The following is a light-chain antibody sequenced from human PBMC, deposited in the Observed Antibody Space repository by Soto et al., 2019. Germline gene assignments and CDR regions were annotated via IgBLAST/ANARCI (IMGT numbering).Light chain of an antibody. CDR2: AAS. V-gene: IGKV1-6*01. CDR3: LQDYNYPRT. CDR1: QAIRND. Sequence: AIQMTQSPSSLSASVGDRVTITCRASQAIRNDLGWYQQKPGKAPKLLIYAASHLHSGVPSRFSGSGADTDFTLTINILQPEDFATYYCLQDYNYPRTFGQGTNLEIK. J-gene: IGKJ2*01.